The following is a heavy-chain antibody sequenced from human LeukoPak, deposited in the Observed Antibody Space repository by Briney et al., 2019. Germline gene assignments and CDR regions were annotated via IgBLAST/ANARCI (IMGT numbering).Heavy chain of an antibody. D-gene: IGHD3-10*01. Sequence: SETLSLSCSVSGDSLRSYFWSWIRQPAGKGLEWIGRIDENGGTNYNPSLRGRVSMAIDTSKNHFSLKMTSVTAADTAVYYCARDQHSSGSYSPFVNWFDPWGQGRLVIVSS. CDR1: GDSLRSYF. CDR2: IDENGGT. J-gene: IGHJ5*02. CDR3: ARDQHSSGSYSPFVNWFDP. V-gene: IGHV4-4*07.